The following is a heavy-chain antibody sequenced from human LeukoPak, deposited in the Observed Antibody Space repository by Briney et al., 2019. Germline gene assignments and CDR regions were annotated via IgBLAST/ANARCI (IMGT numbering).Heavy chain of an antibody. Sequence: GGSLRLSCAASGLNVSSNYMSWVRQAPGKGLEWVSVIYSGGSMYYADSVKGRFIISRDNSKNTLYLQMNSLRAEDTAVYYCAKVGIGDSVSRDYYMDVWGKGTTVTISS. CDR3: AKVGIGDSVSRDYYMDV. D-gene: IGHD3-10*01. CDR2: IYSGGSM. J-gene: IGHJ6*03. CDR1: GLNVSSNY. V-gene: IGHV3-66*01.